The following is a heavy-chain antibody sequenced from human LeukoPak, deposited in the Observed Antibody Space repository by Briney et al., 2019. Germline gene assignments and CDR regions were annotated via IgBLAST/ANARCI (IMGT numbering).Heavy chain of an antibody. Sequence: SETLSLTCTVSGCSISSGGYYWSWIRQHPGKGLEWIGYIYYSGSTYYNPSLKSRVTISVDTSKNQFSLKLSSVTAADTAVYYCARTEGTDCSGGSCYFRYWGQGTLVTVSS. CDR2: IYYSGST. CDR1: GCSISSGGYY. J-gene: IGHJ4*02. CDR3: ARTEGTDCSGGSCYFRY. D-gene: IGHD2-15*01. V-gene: IGHV4-31*03.